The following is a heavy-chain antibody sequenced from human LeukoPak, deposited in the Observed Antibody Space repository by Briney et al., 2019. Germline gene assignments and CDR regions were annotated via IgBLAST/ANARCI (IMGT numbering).Heavy chain of an antibody. D-gene: IGHD6-13*01. J-gene: IGHJ4*02. CDR2: IYTSGST. V-gene: IGHV4-4*07. CDR1: GGSISSYY. CDR3: ASRPPGTTWYGVFDY. Sequence: SETLSLTCTVSGGSISSYYWSWIRQPAGKGLEWIGRIYTSGSTNYNPSLKSRVTMSVDTSKNQFSLKLSSVTAADTAVYYCASRPPGTTWYGVFDYWSQGMLVTVSS.